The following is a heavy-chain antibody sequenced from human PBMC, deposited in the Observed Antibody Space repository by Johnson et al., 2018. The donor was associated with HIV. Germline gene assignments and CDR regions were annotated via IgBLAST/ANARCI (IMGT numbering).Heavy chain of an antibody. CDR2: ISYDGSNK. Sequence: VQLVESGGGVVQPGRSLRLSCAASGFTFSSYAMHWVRQAPGKGLEWVAVISYDGSNKYYADSVKGRFTISRDNSKNTLYLQMNSLRAEDTAVYYCAKQNRGAFDIWGQGTMVTVSS. CDR3: AKQNRGAFDI. CDR1: GFTFSSYA. V-gene: IGHV3-30-3*02. J-gene: IGHJ3*02.